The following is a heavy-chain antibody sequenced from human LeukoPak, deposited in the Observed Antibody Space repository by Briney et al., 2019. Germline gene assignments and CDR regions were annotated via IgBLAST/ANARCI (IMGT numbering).Heavy chain of an antibody. CDR3: APDPNKWLRNY. CDR1: GFTFSSYA. V-gene: IGHV3-23*01. CDR2: ISGSAATT. Sequence: GGSLRLSCAASGFTFSSYAMSWVRQAPGKGLEWISTISGSAATTYYADSVKGRFTISRDNSKNTLYLQMNSLRAEDTAVYYCAPDPNKWLRNYWGQGTLATVSS. J-gene: IGHJ4*02. D-gene: IGHD5-12*01.